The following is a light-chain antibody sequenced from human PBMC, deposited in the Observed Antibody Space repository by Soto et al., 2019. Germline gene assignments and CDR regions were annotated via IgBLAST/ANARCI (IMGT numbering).Light chain of an antibody. V-gene: IGLV2-14*01. CDR3: SSYTRSSTVV. J-gene: IGLJ2*01. Sequence: QSAPTQPASVSGSPGQSITISCTGTSSDVGGYNYVYWYQQHPGKAPKLMIYEVSNRPSGVSNRFSVSKSGNTASLTISGLQAEDEADYYCSSYTRSSTVVFGGGTKLTVL. CDR1: SSDVGGYNY. CDR2: EVS.